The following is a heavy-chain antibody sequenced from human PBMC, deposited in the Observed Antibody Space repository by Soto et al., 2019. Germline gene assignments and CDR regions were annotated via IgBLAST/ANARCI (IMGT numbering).Heavy chain of an antibody. CDR3: ARSPRSSSSRWFDP. D-gene: IGHD6-6*01. CDR2: ISAYNGNT. V-gene: IGHV1-18*01. CDR1: GYTFTSYG. J-gene: IGHJ5*02. Sequence: GASVKVSCKASGYTFTSYGISWVRQAPGQGLEWMGWISAYNGNTNYAQKLQGRVTITTDTSTSTAYMELRSLRSDDTAVYYCARSPRSSSSRWFDPWGQGTLVTVSS.